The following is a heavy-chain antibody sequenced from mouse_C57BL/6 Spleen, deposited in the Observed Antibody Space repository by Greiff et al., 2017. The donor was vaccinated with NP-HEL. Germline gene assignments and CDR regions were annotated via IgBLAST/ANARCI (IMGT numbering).Heavy chain of an antibody. Sequence: VQLQQSGAELVRPGASVTLSCKASGYTFTDYEMHWVKQTPVHGLEWIGAIDPETGGTAYNQKFKGKAILTADKSSSTAYMELRSLTSEDSAVYYCTRTPNYYGSSYYFDYWGQGTTLTVSS. CDR1: GYTFTDYE. CDR3: TRTPNYYGSSYYFDY. CDR2: IDPETGGT. D-gene: IGHD1-1*01. J-gene: IGHJ2*01. V-gene: IGHV1-15*01.